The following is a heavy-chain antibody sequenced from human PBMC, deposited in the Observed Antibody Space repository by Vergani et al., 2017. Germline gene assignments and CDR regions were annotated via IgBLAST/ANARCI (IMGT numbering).Heavy chain of an antibody. CDR1: GFTFSSYG. CDR2: IWYDGSNK. CDR3: AREVKMATIDY. Sequence: QVQLVESGGGVVKPGRSLRLSCAASGFTFSSYGMHWVRQAPGKVLEWVSVIWYDGSNKYYADSVKGRFTISRDNSKNTLYLQMNSLRAEDTAVYYCAREVKMATIDYWGQGTLVTVSS. D-gene: IGHD5-24*01. J-gene: IGHJ4*02. V-gene: IGHV3-33*01.